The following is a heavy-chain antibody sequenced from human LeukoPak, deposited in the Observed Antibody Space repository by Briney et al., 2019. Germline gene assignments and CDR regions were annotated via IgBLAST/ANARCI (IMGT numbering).Heavy chain of an antibody. J-gene: IGHJ4*02. CDR3: SSGTIATSGKPY. D-gene: IGHD4-23*01. V-gene: IGHV4-30-2*01. Sequence: SQTLSLTCTVSGGSISSANYYRSWIRQPPGKGLEWIGYIYHGGSTYYTPSLRSRVTISVDRSKKQISLKLTSVTVADTAVYYCSSGTIATSGKPYWGQGTLVTVSS. CDR2: IYHGGST. CDR1: GGSISSANYY.